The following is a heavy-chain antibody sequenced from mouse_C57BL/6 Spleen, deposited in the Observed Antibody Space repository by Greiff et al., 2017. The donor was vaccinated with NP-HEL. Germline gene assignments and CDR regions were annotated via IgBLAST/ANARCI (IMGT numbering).Heavy chain of an antibody. J-gene: IGHJ3*01. CDR2: INPNNGGT. V-gene: IGHV1-18*01. D-gene: IGHD2-4*01. CDR3: ARWDDYDGGAWFAY. Sequence: EVKLVESGPELVKPGASVKIPCKASGYTFTDYNMDWVKQSHGKSLEWIGDINPNNGGTSYNQKFKGKATLTVDKSSSTAYMELRSLTSEDTAVYYCARWDDYDGGAWFAYWGQGTLVTVSA. CDR1: GYTFTDYN.